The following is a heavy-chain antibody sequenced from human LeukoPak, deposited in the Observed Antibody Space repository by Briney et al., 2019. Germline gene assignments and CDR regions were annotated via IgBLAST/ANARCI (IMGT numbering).Heavy chain of an antibody. V-gene: IGHV3-33*01. CDR2: IWYDGSNK. CDR3: ARASIAAAVSYYYGMDV. D-gene: IGHD6-13*01. J-gene: IGHJ6*02. CDR1: GFTFSSYG. Sequence: GRSLRLSCAASGFTFSSYGMHWVRQAPGKGLEWVAVIWYDGSNKYYADSVKGRFTISRDNSKNTLYLQMNSLRAEDTAVYYCARASIAAAVSYYYGMDVWGQGTTVTVSS.